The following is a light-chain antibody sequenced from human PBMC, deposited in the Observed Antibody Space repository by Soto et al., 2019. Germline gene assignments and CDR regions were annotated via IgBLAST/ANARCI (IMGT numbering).Light chain of an antibody. J-gene: IGLJ3*02. CDR2: ENN. CDR3: GTWDNSLSAWV. Sequence: QSVLTQPPSVSAAPGQKVTISCSGSSSNIGNNYVSWYQQLPGTAPKLLIYENNKRPSGIPDRFSGSKSGASATLGITGLQTGGEAEYYCGTWDNSLSAWVFGGGTKLTVL. CDR1: SSNIGNNY. V-gene: IGLV1-51*02.